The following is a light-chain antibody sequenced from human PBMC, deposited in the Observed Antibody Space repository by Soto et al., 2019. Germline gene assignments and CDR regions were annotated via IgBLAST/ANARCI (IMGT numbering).Light chain of an antibody. CDR1: TSDVGGYNY. CDR2: DVS. Sequence: QSALTQPASVSGSPGQSITFSCTGTTSDVGGYNYVSWYQQHPGKAPKLIIYDVSHRPSGVSNRFSGSKSGNTASLTISGLQAEDEAYYYCSSYTNPSLYVFGTGTKLTVL. CDR3: SSYTNPSLYV. J-gene: IGLJ1*01. V-gene: IGLV2-14*01.